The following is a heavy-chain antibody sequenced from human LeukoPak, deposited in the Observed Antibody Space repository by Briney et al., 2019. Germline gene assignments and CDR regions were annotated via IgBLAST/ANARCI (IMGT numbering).Heavy chain of an antibody. CDR2: ISPSGGST. J-gene: IGHJ4*02. Sequence: ASVKVSCKAFGYTFTSNYMHWVRQAPGQGPEWMGVISPSGGSTTYAQKFQGRVTLTRDMSTSTDYLELSSLRSEDTAVYYCARDGIGEWGQGTLVTVSS. CDR3: ARDGIGE. V-gene: IGHV1-46*01. CDR1: GYTFTSNY. D-gene: IGHD1-26*01.